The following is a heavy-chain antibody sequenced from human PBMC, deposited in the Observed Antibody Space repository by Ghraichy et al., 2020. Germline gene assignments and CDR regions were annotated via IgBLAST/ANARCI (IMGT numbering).Heavy chain of an antibody. Sequence: SETLSLTCAVYGGSFSGYYWSWIRQPPGKGLEWIGEINHSGSTNYNPSLKSRVTISVDTSKNQFSLKLSSVTAADTAVYYCARGVAARRSHFDYWGQGTLVTVSS. CDR1: GGSFSGYY. CDR3: ARGVAARRSHFDY. D-gene: IGHD6-6*01. J-gene: IGHJ4*02. V-gene: IGHV4-34*01. CDR2: INHSGST.